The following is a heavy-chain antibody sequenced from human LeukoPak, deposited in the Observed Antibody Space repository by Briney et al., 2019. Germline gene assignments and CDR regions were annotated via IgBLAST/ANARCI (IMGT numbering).Heavy chain of an antibody. J-gene: IGHJ5*02. Sequence: SESMSLTCTAAAGSISSSYWGWNRQPPGKGLEWIGYISYSASTKYNPSLKSRVTLSVDTSKNQFSLKVNSVTAAATAVYYCARRGVEMAPVRPDNWFDPWGQGTLVTVSS. CDR3: ARRGVEMAPVRPDNWFDP. CDR2: ISYSAST. V-gene: IGHV4-59*08. D-gene: IGHD5-24*01. CDR1: AGSISSSY.